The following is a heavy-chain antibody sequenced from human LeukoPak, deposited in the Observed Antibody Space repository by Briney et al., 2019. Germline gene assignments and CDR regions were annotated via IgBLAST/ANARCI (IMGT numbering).Heavy chain of an antibody. CDR3: AKDNYGAFDY. V-gene: IGHV3-43*02. CDR2: ISGNGGST. CDR1: GFTFDDYA. D-gene: IGHD4-17*01. J-gene: IGHJ4*02. Sequence: GGSLRLSCAASGFTFDDYAMHWVRQAPGKGLEWVSLISGNGGSTYCTDSVKGRYTISRDNSKNSLYLQMNSLTTEDTALYYCAKDNYGAFDYWGQGTLVTVSS.